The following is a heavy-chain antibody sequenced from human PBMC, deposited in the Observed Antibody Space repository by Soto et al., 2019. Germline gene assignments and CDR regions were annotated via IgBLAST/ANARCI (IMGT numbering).Heavy chain of an antibody. J-gene: IGHJ3*02. V-gene: IGHV3-48*03. Sequence: GGSLRLSCAASGFTFSSYEMNWVRQAPGKGLEWVSYISSSGSTIYYADSVKGRFTISRDNAKNSLYLQMNSLRAEDTAVYYYARVAAAGRDAFDIWGQGTMVTVSS. D-gene: IGHD6-13*01. CDR3: ARVAAAGRDAFDI. CDR1: GFTFSSYE. CDR2: ISSSGSTI.